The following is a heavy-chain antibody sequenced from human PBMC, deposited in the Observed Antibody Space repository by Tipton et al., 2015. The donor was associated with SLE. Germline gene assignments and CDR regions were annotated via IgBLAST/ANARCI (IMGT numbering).Heavy chain of an antibody. V-gene: IGHV4-30-2*01. CDR3: ARSHLEWSHVFDY. J-gene: IGHJ4*02. Sequence: LRLSCQVSGGSVSSRTYSWGWIRQPPGKGLEWIGYIYHTGSTYYNPSLKSRVTISVDKSKNHFSLKLTSVTAADTAVYYCARSHLEWSHVFDYWGQGTLVTVAS. CDR2: IYHTGST. CDR1: GGSVSSRTYS. D-gene: IGHD3-3*01.